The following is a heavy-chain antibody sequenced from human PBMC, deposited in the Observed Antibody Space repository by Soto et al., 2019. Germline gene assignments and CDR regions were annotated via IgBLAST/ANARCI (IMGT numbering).Heavy chain of an antibody. Sequence: PSETLSLTCTVSGGSISISSYYWGWIRQPPGKGLEWIGYIYYSGSTNYNPSLKSRVTISVDTSKNQFSLKLSSVTAADTAVYYCARDRKDQGSSSWYGYYYYGMDVWGQGTTVTVSS. D-gene: IGHD6-13*01. V-gene: IGHV4-61*01. CDR1: GGSISISSYY. CDR2: IYYSGST. CDR3: ARDRKDQGSSSWYGYYYYGMDV. J-gene: IGHJ6*02.